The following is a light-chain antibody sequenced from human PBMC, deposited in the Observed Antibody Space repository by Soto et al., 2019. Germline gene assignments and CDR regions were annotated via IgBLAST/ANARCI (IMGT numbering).Light chain of an antibody. V-gene: IGKV1-39*01. CDR2: AAS. Sequence: DIQMTQSPSSLSASVGDRVTITCRASQSISSYLNWYQQKPGKAPKLLIYAASSLQSGVPSRFSGSGSGTDFTLTISSLQPKDFATYYCQHSYSTLWTFGQGTKVEIK. CDR1: QSISSY. J-gene: IGKJ1*01. CDR3: QHSYSTLWT.